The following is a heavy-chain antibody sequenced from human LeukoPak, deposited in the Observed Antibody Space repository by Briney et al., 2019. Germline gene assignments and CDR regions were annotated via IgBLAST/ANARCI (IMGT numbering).Heavy chain of an antibody. D-gene: IGHD6-6*01. CDR1: GYSFTNYW. Sequence: GESLKISCKGSGYSFTNYWIGWVRQMPGKGLEWMGIIYPGDSDTRYSPSFQGQVIISADKSINTACLQWSSLKASDTAMYYCARREYSGSAGFDYWGQGTLVTVSS. J-gene: IGHJ4*02. CDR2: IYPGDSDT. CDR3: ARREYSGSAGFDY. V-gene: IGHV5-51*01.